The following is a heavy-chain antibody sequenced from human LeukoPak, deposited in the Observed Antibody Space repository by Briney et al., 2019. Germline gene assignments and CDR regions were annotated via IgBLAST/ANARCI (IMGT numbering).Heavy chain of an antibody. D-gene: IGHD1-26*01. V-gene: IGHV3-53*01. CDR2: IYSGNIT. J-gene: IGHJ4*02. CDR3: TRVSLGELRFDY. CDR1: GFTFSSYS. Sequence: GGSLRLSCAASGFTFSSYSMNWVRQAPGKGLDWVAVIYSGNITFHADSVKGRFTISRETYKNVIYLQMNSLRVDDTAVYYCTRVSLGELRFDYWGQGTLVTVSS.